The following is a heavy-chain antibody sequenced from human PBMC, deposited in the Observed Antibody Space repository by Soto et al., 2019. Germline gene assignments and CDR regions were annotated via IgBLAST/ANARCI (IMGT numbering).Heavy chain of an antibody. CDR1: GGSFSGYY. V-gene: IGHV4-34*01. D-gene: IGHD2-15*01. J-gene: IGHJ5*02. CDR3: ARARGYVGSANWLSP. Sequence: QVQLQQWGAGLLKPSETLSLTCAVYGGSFSGYYWSWIRQPPGKGLEWIGEINHSGSTNYTPSLKSRATKRVDTSRTQFPRKLSSVTAADPSVYYGARARGYVGSANWLSPWGQGPLVTVSS. CDR2: INHSGST.